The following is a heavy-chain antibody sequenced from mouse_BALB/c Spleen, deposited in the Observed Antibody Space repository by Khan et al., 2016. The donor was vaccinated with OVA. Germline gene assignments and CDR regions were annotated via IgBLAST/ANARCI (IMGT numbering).Heavy chain of an antibody. CDR3: ARDYGSLYWYFDV. J-gene: IGHJ1*01. V-gene: IGHV3-5*02. Sequence: EVQLQESGPGLVKPSQTVSLTCTVTGISITSGNYRWSWIRQFPGNKLEWIGNIYYSGTVTYNTSLTSRTTITRDTSKNQFFLEMNSLTAEDTATYYCARDYGSLYWYFDVWGAGTTVTVSS. CDR2: IYYSGTV. D-gene: IGHD1-1*01. CDR1: GISITSGNYR.